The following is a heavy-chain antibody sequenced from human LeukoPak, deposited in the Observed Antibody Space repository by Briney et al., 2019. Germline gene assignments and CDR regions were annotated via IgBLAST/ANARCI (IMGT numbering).Heavy chain of an antibody. J-gene: IGHJ4*02. D-gene: IGHD6-13*01. CDR3: AKDYSSSWYYFDY. CDR2: ISGSGGGT. Sequence: PGGSLRLSCAASGFTFSVHAMSWVRQAPGKGLEWVSGISGSGGGTNYADSVKGRFTVSRDNSKNTLYLQMSSLRAEDTAVYYCAKDYSSSWYYFDYWGQGTLVTVSS. V-gene: IGHV3-23*01. CDR1: GFTFSVHA.